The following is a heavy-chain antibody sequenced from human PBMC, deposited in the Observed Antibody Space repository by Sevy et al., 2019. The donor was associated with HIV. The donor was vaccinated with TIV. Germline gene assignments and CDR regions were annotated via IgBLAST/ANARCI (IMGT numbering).Heavy chain of an antibody. CDR3: TRLAPYIYGMDV. J-gene: IGHJ6*02. Sequence: GGSLRLSCAASGFTFSNAWMSWVRQAPGKGLEWVGRIKRKTDGGTTDYAAPVKGRFTISRDDSKNTLYLQMNSLKTEDTAVYYCTRLAPYIYGMDVWGQGTTVTVSS. CDR1: GFTFSNAW. V-gene: IGHV3-15*01. D-gene: IGHD2-21*01. CDR2: IKRKTDGGTT.